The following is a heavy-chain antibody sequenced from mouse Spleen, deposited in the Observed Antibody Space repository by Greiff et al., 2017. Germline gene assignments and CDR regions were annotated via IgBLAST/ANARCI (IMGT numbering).Heavy chain of an antibody. CDR2: ISSGSSTI. J-gene: IGHJ4*01. D-gene: IGHD2-3*01. V-gene: IGHV5-17*02. CDR3: AREDDGLSY. Sequence: EVKLMESGGGLVKPGGSLKLSCAASGFTFSSFGMHWVRQAPEKGLEWVAYISSGSSTIYYADTVKGRFTISRDNPKNTLFLQMTSLRSEDTAMYYCAREDDGLSYWGQGTSVTVSS. CDR1: GFTFSSFG.